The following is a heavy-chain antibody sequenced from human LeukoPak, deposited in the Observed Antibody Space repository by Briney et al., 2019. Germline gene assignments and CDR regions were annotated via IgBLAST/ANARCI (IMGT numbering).Heavy chain of an antibody. J-gene: IGHJ4*02. CDR1: GYSFTTYG. CDR3: ARTRSGGSCSY. Sequence: ASVNLSCTASGYSFTTYGITWVRHAPGQGLEWMGWISGNNGVTKYAQKVQGRVTMTTDTSTSTAYMEVTSLTSDDTAVYYCARTRSGGSCSYWGQGTLVTVSA. D-gene: IGHD2-15*01. V-gene: IGHV1-18*01. CDR2: ISGNNGVT.